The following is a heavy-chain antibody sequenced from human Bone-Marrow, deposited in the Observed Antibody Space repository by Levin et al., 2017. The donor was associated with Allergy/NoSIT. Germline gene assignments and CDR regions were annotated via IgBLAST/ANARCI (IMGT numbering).Heavy chain of an antibody. Sequence: SVKVSCKASGGTFSSYAISWVRQAPGQGLEWMGGIIPIFGTANYAQKFQGRVTITADESTSTAYMELSSLRSEDTAVYYCASRLRFLEWLLTPQFDYWGQGTLVTVSS. J-gene: IGHJ4*02. CDR3: ASRLRFLEWLLTPQFDY. CDR1: GGTFSSYA. D-gene: IGHD3-3*01. V-gene: IGHV1-69*13. CDR2: IIPIFGTA.